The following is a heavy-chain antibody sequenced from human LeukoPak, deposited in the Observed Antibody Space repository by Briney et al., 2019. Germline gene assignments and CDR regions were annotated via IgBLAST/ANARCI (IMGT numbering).Heavy chain of an antibody. CDR3: ATDYGDFDY. CDR2: VDSEDGET. Sequence: ASVKVSCKVSGYTFTDYYMHWVQQAPGKGLEWMGLVDSEDGETIYAEKFQGRVTITADTSTDTAYMELSRLRSEDPAVYYLATDYGDFDYWGQGTLVTVSS. CDR1: GYTFTDYY. D-gene: IGHD4-17*01. V-gene: IGHV1-69-2*01. J-gene: IGHJ4*01.